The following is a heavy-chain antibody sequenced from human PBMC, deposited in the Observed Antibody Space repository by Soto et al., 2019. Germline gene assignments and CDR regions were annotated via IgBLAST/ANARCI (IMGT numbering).Heavy chain of an antibody. CDR3: VGGSWFD. D-gene: IGHD2-15*01. J-gene: IGHJ4*02. V-gene: IGHV3-9*01. Sequence: EVQLVESGGDMVQPGRSLKLSCVGSGYSFEDYSMHWVRQAPGKGLEWVSGISWNGNFTGYADSVKGRFTISRDNAKNSLFLQMRSLSLEDTVLYYCVGGSWFDWGQGTLVTVSS. CDR1: GYSFEDYS. CDR2: ISWNGNFT.